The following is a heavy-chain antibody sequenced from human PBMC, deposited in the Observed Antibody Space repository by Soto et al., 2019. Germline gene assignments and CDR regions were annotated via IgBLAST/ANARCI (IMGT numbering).Heavy chain of an antibody. CDR2: VSGGGGT. J-gene: IGHJ4*02. D-gene: IGHD2-21*02. V-gene: IGHV3-23*01. CDR3: ARIGPYCGGDCYPDFDF. Sequence: GGSLRLSCAASGFTSNTYGMTWVRQAPGKGLEWVSTVSGGGGTYYADSVKGRFTISRVNSKNTMYLQMSNLRAEDTAVYFCARIGPYCGGDCYPDFDFWGLGTPVTVSS. CDR1: GFTSNTYG.